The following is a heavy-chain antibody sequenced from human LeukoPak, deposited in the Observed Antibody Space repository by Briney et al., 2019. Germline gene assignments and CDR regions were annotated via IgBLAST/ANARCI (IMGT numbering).Heavy chain of an antibody. V-gene: IGHV3-23*01. CDR3: AKARDSLGELSFH. Sequence: PGGSLRLSCAASGFTFSSYAMSWVSQAPGKGLEWVSAISHDGGTPYYADSVKGRFTISRDSSKNTVYLQMNSPRAEDTAVYYCAKARDSLGELSFHGGQGTLVTVSS. J-gene: IGHJ4*02. CDR2: ISHDGGTP. D-gene: IGHD3-16*02. CDR1: GFTFSSYA.